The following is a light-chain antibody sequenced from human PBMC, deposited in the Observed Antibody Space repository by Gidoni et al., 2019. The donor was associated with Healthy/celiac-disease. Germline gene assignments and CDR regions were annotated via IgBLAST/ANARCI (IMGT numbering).Light chain of an antibody. V-gene: IGKV1-39*01. CDR1: QSISSY. CDR2: AAS. Sequence: DIQMTQSPSSLSASVGDRVTITCRASQSISSYLNWYQQKPGKAPKLLIYAASSLQSGVPSRFSGSGSGTDFTLTISSLQPEDFATYYCQQSYSTPHTFXGXTKVEIK. J-gene: IGKJ4*01. CDR3: QQSYSTPHT.